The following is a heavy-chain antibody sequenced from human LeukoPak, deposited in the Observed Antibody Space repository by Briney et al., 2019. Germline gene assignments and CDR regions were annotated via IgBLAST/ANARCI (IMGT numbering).Heavy chain of an antibody. CDR3: VRGPHIAATSY. V-gene: IGHV3-7*03. D-gene: IGHD6-25*01. CDR1: GFIFNSYW. J-gene: IGHJ4*02. CDR2: VDQDGSEK. Sequence: GSLRLSCAASGFIFNSYWMNWLRQAPGKGLERVANVDQDGSEKYYVDSVKGRFAISRDNAKKSLYLQINTLRAEDTAVYYCVRGPHIAATSYWGQGTLVTVSS.